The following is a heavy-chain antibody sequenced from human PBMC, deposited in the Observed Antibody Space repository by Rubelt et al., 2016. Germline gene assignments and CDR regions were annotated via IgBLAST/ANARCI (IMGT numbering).Heavy chain of an antibody. Sequence: GEINHSGSTNYNPSLKSRVTISVDTSKNQFSLKLSSVTAADTAVYYCARGRFWSGYGWFDPWGQGTLVTVSS. D-gene: IGHD3-3*01. V-gene: IGHV4-34*01. CDR3: ARGRFWSGYGWFDP. CDR2: INHSGST. J-gene: IGHJ5*02.